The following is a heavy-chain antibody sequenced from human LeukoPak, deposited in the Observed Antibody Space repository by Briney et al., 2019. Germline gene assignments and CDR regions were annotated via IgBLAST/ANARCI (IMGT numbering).Heavy chain of an antibody. CDR1: GYTFTGYY. CDR3: ASDPGTGELDY. Sequence: GASVKVSCKASGYTFTGYYIHWVRQAPGQGLEWMGWIHSGGTNYAQKFQGRVTMTRDTSISTSYMDLSRLRSDDTAVYYCASDPGTGELDYWGQGTLVTVSS. V-gene: IGHV1-2*02. J-gene: IGHJ4*02. D-gene: IGHD1-26*01. CDR2: IHSGGT.